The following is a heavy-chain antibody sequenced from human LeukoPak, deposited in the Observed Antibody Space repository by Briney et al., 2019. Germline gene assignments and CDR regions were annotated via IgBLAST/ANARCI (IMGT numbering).Heavy chain of an antibody. CDR2: INHSGST. CDR3: ARSYSSSWSWFDP. Sequence: GSLRLSCAASGFTFSSYAMTWVRQPPGKGLEWIGEINHSGSTNYNPSLKSRVTISVDTSKNQFSLKLSSVTAADTAVYYCARSYSSSWSWFDPWGQGTLVTVSS. D-gene: IGHD6-13*01. CDR1: GFTFSSYA. V-gene: IGHV4-34*01. J-gene: IGHJ5*02.